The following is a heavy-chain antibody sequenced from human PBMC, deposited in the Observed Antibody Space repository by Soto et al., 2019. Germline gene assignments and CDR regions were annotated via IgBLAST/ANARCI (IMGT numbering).Heavy chain of an antibody. J-gene: IGHJ4*02. Sequence: DVQVVESGGDLVQPGGSLRLSCAASGFTFSSYDMSWVRQPPGKGLEWVSSVSGAGRSSHDAESVKGRFTISRDNSKSTLYLQKNNLRAEDTALYYCAKGPIFGVENIYDYWGQGTLVTVSS. CDR1: GFTFSSYD. V-gene: IGHV3-23*04. CDR2: VSGAGRSS. CDR3: AKGPIFGVENIYDY. D-gene: IGHD3-3*01.